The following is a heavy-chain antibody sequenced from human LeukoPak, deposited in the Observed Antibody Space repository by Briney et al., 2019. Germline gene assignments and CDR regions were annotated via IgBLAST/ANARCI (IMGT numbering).Heavy chain of an antibody. Sequence: ASVKVSCKASGYTFTSYYMHWVRQAPGQGLEWMGIINPSGGNTSYAQKFQGRVTMTRDTSTSTVYMELSSLRSEDTAVYYCARAGGYYYDSSGYNNFNYWGQGTLVTVSS. CDR1: GYTFTSYY. J-gene: IGHJ4*02. CDR2: INPSGGNT. V-gene: IGHV1-46*01. D-gene: IGHD3-22*01. CDR3: ARAGGYYYDSSGYNNFNY.